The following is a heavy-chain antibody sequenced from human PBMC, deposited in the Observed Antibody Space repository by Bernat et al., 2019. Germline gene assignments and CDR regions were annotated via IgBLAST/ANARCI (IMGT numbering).Heavy chain of an antibody. V-gene: IGHV3-72*01. J-gene: IGHJ4*02. Sequence: EVQLVESGGGLVQPGGSLRVSCAASGFTFSDHYMDWVRQAPGQGLEWVGRIRKKANGFTTGYAASVRGRFTISRDDSENSLYLQMNSLKIEDTAVYYCARVVGQGFFDHWGQGTLVTVSS. CDR1: GFTFSDHY. CDR2: IRKKANGFTT. CDR3: ARVVGQGFFDH. D-gene: IGHD1-26*01.